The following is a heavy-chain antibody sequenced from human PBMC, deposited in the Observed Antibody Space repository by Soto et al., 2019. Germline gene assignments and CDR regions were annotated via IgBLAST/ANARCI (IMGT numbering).Heavy chain of an antibody. CDR2: IYHSGST. CDR3: ASDIYGMDV. V-gene: IGHV4-4*02. CDR1: GGSISSSNW. J-gene: IGHJ6*02. Sequence: QVQLQESGPGLVKPSGTLSLTCAVSGGSISSSNWWCWLRQPPGKGLEGIVEIYHSGSTNYNPSLKSRLTLSVDKSTNQFTLKLSSVTAADTAVYYCASDIYGMDVWGQGTTVTVSS.